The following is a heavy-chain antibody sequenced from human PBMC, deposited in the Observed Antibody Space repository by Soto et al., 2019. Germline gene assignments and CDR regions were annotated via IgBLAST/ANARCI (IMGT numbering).Heavy chain of an antibody. J-gene: IGHJ4*02. D-gene: IGHD2-2*01. CDR3: ARNSSRMDD. Sequence: EVQLVESGGGLVKPGGSLRLSCAASGFTFSSYSMNWVRQAPGKGLEWVSSISSSSSYIYYGDSVKGRFTISSDNAKNSLYLQMNSLRAEDTAVYYCARNSSRMDDWGQGTLVTVSS. CDR1: GFTFSSYS. CDR2: ISSSSSYI. V-gene: IGHV3-21*01.